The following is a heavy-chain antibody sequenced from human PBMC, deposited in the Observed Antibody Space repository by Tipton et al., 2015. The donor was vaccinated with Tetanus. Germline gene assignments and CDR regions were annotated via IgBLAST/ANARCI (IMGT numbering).Heavy chain of an antibody. CDR3: AKDLSPNLGFDL. J-gene: IGHJ2*01. V-gene: IGHV3-23*01. Sequence: SGFTFSTYALSWVRQPPGKGLEWVSSITSGGNIPYYADSVRGRFTISRDNSKNTLYLHMDSLRAEDAAVYYCAKDLSPNLGFDLWGRGTLVTVSS. CDR2: ITSGGNIP. CDR1: GFTFSTYA. D-gene: IGHD1-14*01.